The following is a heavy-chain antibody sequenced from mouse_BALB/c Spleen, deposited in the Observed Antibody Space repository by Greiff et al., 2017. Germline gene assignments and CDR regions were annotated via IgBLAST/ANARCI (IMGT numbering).Heavy chain of an antibody. CDR3: ARIASITTATHFDY. D-gene: IGHD1-2*01. CDR1: GFSLSTSGMG. V-gene: IGHV8-8*01. J-gene: IGHJ2*01. Sequence: QVTLKVSGPGILQPSQTLSLTCSFSGFSLSTSGMGVGWNRQPSGKGLEWLEHIWWDDDKRYNPALKSRLTITKDTSSNQVFLKISSVDTADTATYYCARIASITTATHFDYWGQGTTLTVSS. CDR2: IWWDDDK.